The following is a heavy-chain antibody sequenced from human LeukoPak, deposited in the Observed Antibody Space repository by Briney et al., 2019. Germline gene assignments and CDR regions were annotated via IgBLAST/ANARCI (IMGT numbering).Heavy chain of an antibody. Sequence: ASVKVSCKASGYTFTGYYMHWVRQAPGQGLEWMGWINPNSGGTNYAQKFQGRVTMTRDTSISTAYMELSRLRSDDTAVCYCARDGSGSYTGASGAFDIWGQGTMVTVSS. CDR2: INPNSGGT. CDR3: ARDGSGSYTGASGAFDI. CDR1: GYTFTGYY. V-gene: IGHV1-2*02. J-gene: IGHJ3*02. D-gene: IGHD3-10*01.